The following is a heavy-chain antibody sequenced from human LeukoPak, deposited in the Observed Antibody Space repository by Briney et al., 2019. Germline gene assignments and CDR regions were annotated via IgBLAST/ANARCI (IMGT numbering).Heavy chain of an antibody. CDR3: ARRVVTAENAFDI. V-gene: IGHV5-51*01. CDR1: GYSFTSYW. Sequence: GESLKISCKGSGYSFTSYWIGWVRQMPGKGLEWMGIIYPGDSDTRYSPSFQGQVTISADKSISTAYLQWSSPKASDTAMYYCARRVVTAENAFDIWGQGTMVTVSS. D-gene: IGHD2-21*02. CDR2: IYPGDSDT. J-gene: IGHJ3*02.